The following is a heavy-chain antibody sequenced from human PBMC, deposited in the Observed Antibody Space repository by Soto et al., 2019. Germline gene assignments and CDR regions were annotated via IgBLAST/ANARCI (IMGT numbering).Heavy chain of an antibody. V-gene: IGHV3-30*18. CDR3: AKGSLILRFLESPFDY. J-gene: IGHJ4*02. D-gene: IGHD3-3*01. Sequence: GESLKISCAASGFTFSSYGMHWVRQAPGKGLEWVAVISYDGSNKYYADSVKGRFTISRDNSKNTLYLQMNSLRAEDTAVYYCAKGSLILRFLESPFDYWGQGTLVTVSS. CDR1: GFTFSSYG. CDR2: ISYDGSNK.